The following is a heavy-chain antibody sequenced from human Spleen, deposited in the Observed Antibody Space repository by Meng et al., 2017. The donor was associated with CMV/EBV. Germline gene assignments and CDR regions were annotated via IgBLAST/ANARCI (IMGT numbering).Heavy chain of an antibody. Sequence: SLKISCAASGFTFSSYAMHWVRQAPGKGLEWVAVISYDGSNKYYADSVKGRFTISRDNSKNTLYLQMNSLRAEDTAVYYCAKNFEAFWSGYYDYWGQGTLVTVSS. J-gene: IGHJ4*02. CDR1: GFTFSSYA. CDR2: ISYDGSNK. V-gene: IGHV3-30-3*02. D-gene: IGHD3-3*01. CDR3: AKNFEAFWSGYYDY.